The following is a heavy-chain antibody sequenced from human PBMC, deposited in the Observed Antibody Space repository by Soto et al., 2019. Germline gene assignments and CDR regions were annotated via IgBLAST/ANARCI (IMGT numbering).Heavy chain of an antibody. Sequence: QVQLQESGPGLVKPSQTLSLTCTVSGGSISSGGYYWSWIRQHPGKGLEWIGYIYYSGSTYYNPSLLSRVTISVDTPKTQFSLQLSSVTAADTAVYYCARWGVVVPAAIGFDPWGQGTLVTVSS. V-gene: IGHV4-31*03. D-gene: IGHD2-2*02. J-gene: IGHJ5*02. CDR3: ARWGVVVPAAIGFDP. CDR1: GGSISSGGYY. CDR2: IYYSGST.